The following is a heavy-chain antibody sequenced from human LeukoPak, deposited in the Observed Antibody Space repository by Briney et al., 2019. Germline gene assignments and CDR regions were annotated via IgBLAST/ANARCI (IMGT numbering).Heavy chain of an antibody. CDR3: ARGLAGTYYYFDY. Sequence: GGSLRLSCSDSGFTFSNYAMSWVRQAPGKGLEWVSFISGSGGSTYYADSVKGRFTISRDSSKSTLFLQMNSLRAEDTAVYYCARGLAGTYYYFDYWGQGTLVTVSS. CDR1: GFTFSNYA. CDR2: ISGSGGST. D-gene: IGHD1-14*01. J-gene: IGHJ4*02. V-gene: IGHV3-23*01.